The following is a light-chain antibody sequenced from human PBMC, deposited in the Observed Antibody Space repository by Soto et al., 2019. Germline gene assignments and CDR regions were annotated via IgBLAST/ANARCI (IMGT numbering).Light chain of an antibody. J-gene: IGKJ4*01. CDR1: QSVSSN. CDR3: QQYNNWPPLA. CDR2: GAS. V-gene: IGKV3-15*01. Sequence: EIVMTQSPATLSVCPGERATLSCRASQSVSSNLAWYQQKPGQAPRLLIYGASTRDTGIPARFSGSGSGTEFTLTISSLQSEDFAVYYCQQYNNWPPLAFGGGTKVEIK.